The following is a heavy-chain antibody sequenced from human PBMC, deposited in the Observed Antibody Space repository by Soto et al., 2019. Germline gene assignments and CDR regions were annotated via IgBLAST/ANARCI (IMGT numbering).Heavy chain of an antibody. V-gene: IGHV3-23*01. J-gene: IGHJ4*02. CDR1: GFTLKDCA. CDR3: ARTRTAFYRYYFDS. Sequence: GGSLRLSCSTSGFTLKDCAISWVRQAPGKGLEWVSGISGSGGATYYKDSVEGRFTISKDFSKNTVSLQMTGLRVDDTAVYYCARTRTAFYRYYFDSWGQGALVTVSS. CDR2: ISGSGGAT. D-gene: IGHD2-21*02.